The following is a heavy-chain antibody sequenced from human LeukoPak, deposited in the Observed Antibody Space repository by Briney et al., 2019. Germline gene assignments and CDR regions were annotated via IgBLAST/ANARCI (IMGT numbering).Heavy chain of an antibody. Sequence: GGSLRLSCAASGFTLSDYYMTWIRQAPGKGLEWVSYVSNGGSSSILYADSVKGRFTVFRDCAKNSLYLQMNSLRADDTGVYYCARDKSNKGHDCWGQGTLVTVSS. CDR1: GFTLSDYY. CDR3: ARDKSNKGHDC. V-gene: IGHV3-11*01. J-gene: IGHJ4*02. CDR2: VSNGGSSSI.